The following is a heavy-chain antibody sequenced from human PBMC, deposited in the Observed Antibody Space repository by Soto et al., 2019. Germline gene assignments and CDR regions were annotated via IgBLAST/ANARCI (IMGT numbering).Heavy chain of an antibody. V-gene: IGHV1-46*01. CDR2: INPSGGST. J-gene: IGHJ6*02. CDR1: GYTFTSYY. CDR3: ARWHGDRLLGMDV. Sequence: ASVKVSCKASGYTFTSYYMHWVRQAPGQGLEWMEIINPSGGSTSYAQKFQGRVTMTRDTSTSTVYMELGSLRSEDTAVYYCARWHGDRLLGMDVWGQGTTVTVSS.